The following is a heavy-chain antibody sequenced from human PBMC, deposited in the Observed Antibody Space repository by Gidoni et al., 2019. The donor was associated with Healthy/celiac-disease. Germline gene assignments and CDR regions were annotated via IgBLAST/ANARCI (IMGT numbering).Heavy chain of an antibody. D-gene: IGHD3-9*01. Sequence: QVQLQESGPGLVKPSETLSLTCPVSGGSISSYYWSWIRQPPGKGLEWIGYIYYSGSTNYNPSLKSRVTISVDTSKNQFSLKLSSVTAADTAVYYCARGAYDILTGYNWFDPWGQGTLVTVSS. J-gene: IGHJ5*02. CDR3: ARGAYDILTGYNWFDP. CDR1: GGSISSYY. CDR2: IYYSGST. V-gene: IGHV4-59*01.